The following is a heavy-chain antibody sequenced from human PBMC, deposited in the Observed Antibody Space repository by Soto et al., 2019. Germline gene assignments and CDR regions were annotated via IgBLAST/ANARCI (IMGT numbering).Heavy chain of an antibody. CDR1: GGSISDYY. CDR2: LHYNGNT. CDR3: TSGAALRSGVFDY. Sequence: SETLSLTCTFSGGSISDYYWSWIRQPPGKGLEWIGFLHYNGNTNFNPTLESRGTISVDTSKNQFSLKLRSVTAADTAVYYCTSGAALRSGVFDYWGQGTLVTSPQ. J-gene: IGHJ4*02. D-gene: IGHD2-15*01. V-gene: IGHV4-59*01.